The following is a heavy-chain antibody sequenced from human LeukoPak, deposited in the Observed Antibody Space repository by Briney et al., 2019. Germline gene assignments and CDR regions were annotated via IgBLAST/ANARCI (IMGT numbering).Heavy chain of an antibody. CDR3: ARGTGTTAYFDY. CDR1: GFTFSSYN. V-gene: IGHV3-21*01. D-gene: IGHD1-1*01. Sequence: GGSLRLSCAASGFTFSSYNMNWVRQAPGKGLEWVSSISSSSSYIYYTDSVKGRFTISRDNAKNSLYLQVNSLRAEDTAVYYCARGTGTTAYFDYWGQGTLVTVSS. J-gene: IGHJ4*02. CDR2: ISSSSSYI.